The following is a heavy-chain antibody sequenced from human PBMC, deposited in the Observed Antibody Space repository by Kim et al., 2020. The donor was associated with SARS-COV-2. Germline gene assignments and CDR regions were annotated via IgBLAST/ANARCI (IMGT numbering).Heavy chain of an antibody. D-gene: IGHD1-1*01. V-gene: IGHV3-43*01. Sequence: YYAGSEKVRFTISRDNSKNPLYLQMNSLRTEDTALYYCAKVILTDDGDVGYWGQGTLVTVSS. CDR3: AKVILTDDGDVGY. J-gene: IGHJ4*02.